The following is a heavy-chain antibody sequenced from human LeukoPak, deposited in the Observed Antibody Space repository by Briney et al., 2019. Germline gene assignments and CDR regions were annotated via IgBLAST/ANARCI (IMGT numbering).Heavy chain of an antibody. CDR1: GGSISSSSYY. V-gene: IGHV4-39*07. D-gene: IGHD6-13*01. J-gene: IGHJ4*02. CDR3: ARGSQTPDAGY. CDR2: IYYSGST. Sequence: SETLSLTCTVSGGSISSSSYYWGWIRQPPGKGLEWIGSIYYSGSTDYSPSLKGRVAISIDMSKNHFSLKLTSVSAADTAIYYCARGSQTPDAGYWGPGILVTVSS.